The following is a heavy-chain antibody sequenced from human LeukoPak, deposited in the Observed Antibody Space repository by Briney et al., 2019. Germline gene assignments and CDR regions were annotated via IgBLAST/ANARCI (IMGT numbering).Heavy chain of an antibody. Sequence: PGGSLRLSCAASGVTFSSYEMNWVRQAPGKGLEWVSYISSSGSTIYYADSVKGRFTISRDNAKNSLYLHMNSLRAEDTAVYYCARGEYYYDSSGYGVYFDLWGRGTLVSVCS. J-gene: IGHJ2*01. CDR1: GVTFSSYE. D-gene: IGHD3-22*01. CDR2: ISSSGSTI. CDR3: ARGEYYYDSSGYGVYFDL. V-gene: IGHV3-48*03.